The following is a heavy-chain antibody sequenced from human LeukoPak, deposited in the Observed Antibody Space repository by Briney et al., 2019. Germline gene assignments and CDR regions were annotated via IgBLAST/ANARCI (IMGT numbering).Heavy chain of an antibody. V-gene: IGHV1-46*01. CDR3: ARGYYGSGSYYRGDYFDY. Sequence: GAAVKVSCKASGYTLTSYYMHWVRQAPGQGLEWMGIINPSGGSTSYAQKFQGRVTMTRDTSTSTVYMELSSLRSEDTAVYYCARGYYGSGSYYRGDYFDYWGQGTLVTVSS. D-gene: IGHD3-10*01. CDR2: INPSGGST. J-gene: IGHJ4*02. CDR1: GYTLTSYY.